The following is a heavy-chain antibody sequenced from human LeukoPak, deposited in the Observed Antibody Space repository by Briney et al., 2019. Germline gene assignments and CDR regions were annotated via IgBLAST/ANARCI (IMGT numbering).Heavy chain of an antibody. D-gene: IGHD3-10*01. CDR3: TTDLGTYYHGSQRLIPIDY. Sequence: WIRQPPGKGLEWIGRIKSKTDCETTNYAEPVRGRFTISRDDSKSAVYLQMNSLKIEDTAVYYCTTDLGTYYHGSQRLIPIDYWGQGTLVTVSS. CDR2: IKSKTDCETT. V-gene: IGHV3-15*01. J-gene: IGHJ4*02.